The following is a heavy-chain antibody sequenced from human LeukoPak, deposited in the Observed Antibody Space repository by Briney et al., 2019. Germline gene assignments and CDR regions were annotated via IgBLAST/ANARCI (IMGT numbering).Heavy chain of an antibody. Sequence: GGSLRLSCAASGFTLDDYAMHWVRQAPGKGLEWVSGISWNSGSMGYADSVKGRFTISRDNAKNFLYLQMNSLRAEDTAVYYCARDLRITIFGVVIADYYYYYYMDVWGKGTTVTVSS. D-gene: IGHD3-3*01. CDR1: GFTLDDYA. CDR2: ISWNSGSM. J-gene: IGHJ6*03. V-gene: IGHV3-9*01. CDR3: ARDLRITIFGVVIADYYYYYYMDV.